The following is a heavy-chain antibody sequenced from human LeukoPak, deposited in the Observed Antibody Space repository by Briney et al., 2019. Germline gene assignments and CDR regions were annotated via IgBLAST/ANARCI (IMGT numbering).Heavy chain of an antibody. CDR3: AKDFDGYMTNFDY. D-gene: IGHD6-13*01. J-gene: IGHJ4*02. CDR1: GFTFDDYA. CDR2: ISWNSGSI. V-gene: IGHV3-9*01. Sequence: GRSLRLSCAASGFTFDDYAMHWVRQAPGKGLEWVSGISWNSGSIGYADSMKGRFTISRDNAKNSLYLQMNSLRAEDTALYYCAKDFDGYMTNFDYWGQGTLVTVSS.